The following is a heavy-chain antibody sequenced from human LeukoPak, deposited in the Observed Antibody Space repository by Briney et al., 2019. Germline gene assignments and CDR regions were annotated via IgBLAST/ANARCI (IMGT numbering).Heavy chain of an antibody. J-gene: IGHJ4*02. CDR3: ARDPKDDSSGYYYFDY. V-gene: IGHV1-46*01. CDR1: GYSFTSHY. D-gene: IGHD3-22*01. Sequence: ASVKVSCKASGYSFTSHYMHWVRQAPGQGLEWMGVINPSGGGTSYAQKFQGRVTMTRDMSTRTVYMELSSLTSEDTAVYYCARDPKDDSSGYYYFDYWGQGTLVTVSS. CDR2: INPSGGGT.